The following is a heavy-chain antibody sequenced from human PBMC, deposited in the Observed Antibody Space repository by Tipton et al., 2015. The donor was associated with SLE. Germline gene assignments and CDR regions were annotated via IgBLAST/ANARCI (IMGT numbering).Heavy chain of an antibody. CDR3: AGDRDWRSSEAFDI. CDR1: GYTYTSYS. D-gene: IGHD3/OR15-3a*01. CDR2: ISAYNGNT. V-gene: IGHV1-18*01. Sequence: QLVQSGAEVMKPGASVKVSCKASGYTYTSYSFTWVRQAPGQGLEWMGWISAYNGNTNYAQKFQGRVSMTTDTSTTTAYMELSRLGFDDTAVYYCAGDRDWRSSEAFDIWGQGTLVTVSS. J-gene: IGHJ3*02.